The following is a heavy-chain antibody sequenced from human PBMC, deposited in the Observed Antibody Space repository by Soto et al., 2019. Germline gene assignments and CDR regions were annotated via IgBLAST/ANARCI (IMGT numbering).Heavy chain of an antibody. CDR2: ISGSGGST. J-gene: IGHJ6*02. V-gene: IGHV3-23*01. CDR1: GFTFSSYA. CDR3: AKGYEGAAARPRDYYYYGMDV. D-gene: IGHD6-6*01. Sequence: GGSLRLSCAASGFTFSSYAMSWVRQAPGKGLEWVSAISGSGGSTYYADSVKGRFTISRDNSKNTLYLQMNSLRAEDTAVYYCAKGYEGAAARPRDYYYYGMDVWGQGTTVTVSS.